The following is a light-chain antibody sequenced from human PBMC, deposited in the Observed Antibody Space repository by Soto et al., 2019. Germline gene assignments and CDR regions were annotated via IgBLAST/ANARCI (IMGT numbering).Light chain of an antibody. J-gene: IGKJ4*01. V-gene: IGKV3-15*01. Sequence: EIELTQSPATLSVSPGERVTLSCRASQSVSSNLAWYQQKPGQAPRLLIYGTSTRATGFPARFSGGGSGTEFTLTISSLQSEDFAVYYCQQYNNWPLTFGGGTKVEIK. CDR3: QQYNNWPLT. CDR2: GTS. CDR1: QSVSSN.